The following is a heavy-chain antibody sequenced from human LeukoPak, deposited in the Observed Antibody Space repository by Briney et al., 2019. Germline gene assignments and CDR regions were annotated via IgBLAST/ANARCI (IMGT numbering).Heavy chain of an antibody. CDR2: ISYDGSNK. Sequence: GGSLRLSCAASGFTFSSYAMHWVRQAPGKGLEWVAVISYDGSNKYYADSVKGRFTISRDNSKNTLYLQMNSLRAEDTAVYYCARAIAAAGLYFDYWGQGTLVTVSS. CDR1: GFTFSSYA. J-gene: IGHJ4*02. CDR3: ARAIAAAGLYFDY. D-gene: IGHD6-13*01. V-gene: IGHV3-30-3*01.